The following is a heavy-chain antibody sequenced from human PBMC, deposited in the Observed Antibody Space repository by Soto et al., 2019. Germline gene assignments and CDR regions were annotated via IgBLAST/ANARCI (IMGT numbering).Heavy chain of an antibody. CDR3: ASPPIVGTIVNDYHGIDV. J-gene: IGHJ6*02. Sequence: QVQLVQSGAEVKKPGSSVKVSCKASGGTFSSYAISWVRQAPGQGLEWMAGIIPIFGTADYAQKFQGRVKITVAESPSTAYMAMRSLRSEDTVVYYCASPPIVGTIVNDYHGIDVWGQGTTVTVSS. CDR2: IIPIFGTA. D-gene: IGHD5-12*01. CDR1: GGTFSSYA. V-gene: IGHV1-69*12.